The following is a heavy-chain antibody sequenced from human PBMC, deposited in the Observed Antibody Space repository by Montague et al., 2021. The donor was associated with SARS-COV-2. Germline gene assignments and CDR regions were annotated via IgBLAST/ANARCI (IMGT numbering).Heavy chain of an antibody. CDR1: GGSISSYY. CDR2: IYYSGIN. D-gene: IGHD5-24*01. Sequence: SETLSLTCTVSGGSISSYYWGWIRQPPVKELEWIGYIYYSGINNYNPSLKSRVTISVDTSKNQFSLKLSSVTAADTAVYYCARVFPRWLQFDPYFDYWGQGTLVTVSS. V-gene: IGHV4-59*01. J-gene: IGHJ4*02. CDR3: ARVFPRWLQFDPYFDY.